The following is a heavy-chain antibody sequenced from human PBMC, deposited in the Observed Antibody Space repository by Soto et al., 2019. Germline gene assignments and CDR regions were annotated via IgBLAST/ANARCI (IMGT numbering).Heavy chain of an antibody. V-gene: IGHV4-59*08. CDR3: ARLARDFDY. D-gene: IGHD6-6*01. Sequence: QVQLQESGPGLVKPSETLSLTCTVSGGSISSYYWSWIRQPPGKGLEWIGYIYYSGSTNYNPSPKSRVTISVDTSKNQFSLRLSSVTAADTAVYYCARLARDFDYWGQGTLVTVSS. CDR2: IYYSGST. CDR1: GGSISSYY. J-gene: IGHJ4*02.